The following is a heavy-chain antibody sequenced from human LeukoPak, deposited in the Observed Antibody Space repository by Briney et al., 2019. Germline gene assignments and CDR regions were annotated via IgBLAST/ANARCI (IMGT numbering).Heavy chain of an antibody. CDR3: ARVAQSSSWYIDY. Sequence: GGSLRLSCAASGFTFSSYSMHWVRQAPGKGLVWVSRLNSDGSSTSYADSVKGRFTISRDNAKNTLYLQVNSLRAEDTAVHYCARVAQSSSWYIDYWGQGTLVTVSS. CDR2: LNSDGSST. V-gene: IGHV3-74*01. CDR1: GFTFSSYS. J-gene: IGHJ4*02. D-gene: IGHD6-13*01.